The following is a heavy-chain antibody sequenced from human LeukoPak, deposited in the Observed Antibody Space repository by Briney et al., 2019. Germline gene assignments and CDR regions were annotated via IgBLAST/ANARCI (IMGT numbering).Heavy chain of an antibody. CDR3: TTDKVWNYFLS. V-gene: IGHV3-15*01. Sequence: GGSLRLSCAASGFTFSNAWMSWVRPAPGKGLEWVGRIYSKTDGGTTDYAAPVKGRFTISRDDSKNTLFLQMNSLKTEDTAVYYCTTDKVWNYFLSWGQGTLVTVSS. D-gene: IGHD1-7*01. CDR1: GFTFSNAW. CDR2: IYSKTDGGTT. J-gene: IGHJ4*02.